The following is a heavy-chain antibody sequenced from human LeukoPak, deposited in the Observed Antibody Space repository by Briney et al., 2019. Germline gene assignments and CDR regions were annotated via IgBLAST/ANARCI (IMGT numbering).Heavy chain of an antibody. CDR1: GGSISSYY. CDR2: IYYSGST. D-gene: IGHD6-19*01. CDR3: ARDIAVAGQQPPGWYFDL. J-gene: IGHJ2*01. V-gene: IGHV4-59*01. Sequence: PSETLSLTCTVSGGSISSYYWSWIRQPPGKGLEWIGYIYYSGSTNYNPSLKSRVTISVDTSKNQFSLKLSSVTAADTAVYYCARDIAVAGQQPPGWYFDLWGRGTLVTVSS.